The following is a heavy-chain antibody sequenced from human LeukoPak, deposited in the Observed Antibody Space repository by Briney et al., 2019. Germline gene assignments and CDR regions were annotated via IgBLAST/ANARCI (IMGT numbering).Heavy chain of an antibody. CDR3: ARQEISYGSGSYVDYYYYYMDV. CDR2: ISAYNGNT. CDR1: GYTFTSYG. J-gene: IGHJ6*03. V-gene: IGHV1-18*01. Sequence: ASVKVSCKASGYTFTSYGISWVRQAPGRGLEWMGWISAYNGNTNYAQKLQGRVTMTTDTSTSTAYMELRSLRSDDTAVYYCARQEISYGSGSYVDYYYYYMDVWGKGTTVTISS. D-gene: IGHD3-10*01.